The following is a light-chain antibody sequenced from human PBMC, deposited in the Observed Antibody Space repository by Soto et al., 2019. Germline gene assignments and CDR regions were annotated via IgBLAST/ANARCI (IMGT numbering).Light chain of an antibody. Sequence: DLQMTQFPSTLSASVGDRVTITCRASESINNWLAWYQQKPGKAPKLLIYDASSLGSGVPSRFSGSGSGTEFTLAISSLQPDDFATYYCQQYDSYSLTFGQGTKVEIK. V-gene: IGKV1-5*01. CDR1: ESINNW. CDR2: DAS. CDR3: QQYDSYSLT. J-gene: IGKJ1*01.